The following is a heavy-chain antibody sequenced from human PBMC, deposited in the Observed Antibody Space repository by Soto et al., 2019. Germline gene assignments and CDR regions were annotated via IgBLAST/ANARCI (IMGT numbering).Heavy chain of an antibody. CDR3: ARFLWSDTSLYYFDY. CDR2: IYWDDDK. J-gene: IGHJ4*02. CDR1: GFSLTGSGVG. Sequence: QITLKESGPTLVKPTQTLTLTCTFSGFSLTGSGVGVGWIRQPPGKALEWLALIYWDDDKRYSPSLKSRLTIHKDTSKNQVALTVTNMDPVDTATYYCARFLWSDTSLYYFDYWGQGTLVTVSS. V-gene: IGHV2-5*02. D-gene: IGHD3-3*01.